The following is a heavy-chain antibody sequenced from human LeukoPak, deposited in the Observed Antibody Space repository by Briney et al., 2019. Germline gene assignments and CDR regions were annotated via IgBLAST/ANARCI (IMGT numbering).Heavy chain of an antibody. CDR2: IYYSGST. D-gene: IGHD3-10*01. CDR3: ARDGGLGDYYGSGSYIL. J-gene: IGHJ4*02. CDR1: GGSISSSSYY. V-gene: IGHV4-39*07. Sequence: SETLSLTCTVSGGSISSSSYYWGWIRQPPGKGLEWIGSIYYSGSTDYNPSLKSRVTISVDTSKNQFSLKLSSVTAADTAVYYCARDGGLGDYYGSGSYILWGQGTLVTVSS.